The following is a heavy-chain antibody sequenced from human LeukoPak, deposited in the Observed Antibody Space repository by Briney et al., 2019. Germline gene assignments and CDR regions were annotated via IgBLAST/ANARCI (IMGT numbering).Heavy chain of an antibody. CDR2: IYYSGST. CDR3: ARSDSNYRFDY. D-gene: IGHD4-11*01. Sequence: SETLSLTCTVSGGSISHCYWSWIRQPPGKGLEWIGYIYYSGSTNYNPSLKSRVTISVDTSKNQFSLKLSSVTAADTAVYYCARSDSNYRFDYWGQGTLVTVSS. CDR1: GGSISHCY. J-gene: IGHJ4*02. V-gene: IGHV4-59*08.